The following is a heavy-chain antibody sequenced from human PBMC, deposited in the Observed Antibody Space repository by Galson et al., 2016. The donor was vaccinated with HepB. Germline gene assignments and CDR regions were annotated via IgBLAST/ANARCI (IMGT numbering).Heavy chain of an antibody. D-gene: IGHD3-10*01. CDR1: GYSFTGYY. CDR3: ARGRGTFGY. Sequence: SVKVSCKASGYSFTGYYLHWVRLAPGQGLEWMGWMNSNSGNTVYAQKFQGRLTMTRNTSISTAYMELSSLTSEDTVIYFCARGRGTFGYWGQGTLVTVSS. V-gene: IGHV1-8*02. CDR2: MNSNSGNT. J-gene: IGHJ4*02.